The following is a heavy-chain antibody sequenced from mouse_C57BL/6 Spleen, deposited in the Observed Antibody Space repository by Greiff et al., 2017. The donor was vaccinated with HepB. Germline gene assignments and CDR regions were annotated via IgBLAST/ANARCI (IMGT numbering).Heavy chain of an antibody. CDR1: GYSFTDYN. CDR2: INPNYGTT. D-gene: IGHD1-1*01. V-gene: IGHV1-39*01. Sequence: EVKLQQSGPELVKPGASVKISCKASGYSFTDYNMNWVKQSNGKSLEWIGVINPNYGTTSYNQKFKGKATLTVDQTSSTAYMQLNSLTSEDSAVYYCARKYYGSSYIYAMDYWGQRTSVTVSS. J-gene: IGHJ4*01. CDR3: ARKYYGSSYIYAMDY.